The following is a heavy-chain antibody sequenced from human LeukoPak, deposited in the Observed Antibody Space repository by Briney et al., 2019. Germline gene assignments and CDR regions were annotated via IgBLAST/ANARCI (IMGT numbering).Heavy chain of an antibody. CDR3: ARHVIFSGSYTLYGMDV. V-gene: IGHV4-39*01. CDR1: GGSVSSSSYY. CDR2: IYYSGST. J-gene: IGHJ6*02. Sequence: KPSETLSLTCTVSGGSVSSSSYYWGWIRQPPGKGLEWIGSIYYSGSTYYNPSLKSRVTISVDTSKNQFSLKLSSVTAADTAVYYCARHVIFSGSYTLYGMDVWGQGTTVTVSS. D-gene: IGHD3-10*01.